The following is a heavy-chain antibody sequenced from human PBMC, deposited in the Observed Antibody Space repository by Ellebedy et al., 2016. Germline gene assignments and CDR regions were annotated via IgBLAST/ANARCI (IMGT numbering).Heavy chain of an antibody. CDR3: ARLLYYYYGMDV. Sequence: SETLSLTCTVSGGSISSYYWSWIRQPPGKGLEWIGEINHSGSTNYNPSLKSRVTISVDTSKNQFSLKLSPVTAADTAVYYCARLLYYYYGMDVWGQGTTVTVSS. J-gene: IGHJ6*02. CDR2: INHSGST. V-gene: IGHV4-34*01. CDR1: GGSISSYY.